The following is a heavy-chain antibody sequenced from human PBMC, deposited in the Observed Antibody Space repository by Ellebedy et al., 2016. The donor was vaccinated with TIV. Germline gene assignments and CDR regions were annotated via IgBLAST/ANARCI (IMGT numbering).Heavy chain of an antibody. CDR1: GGSIDSGGSY. CDR2: IYYSGRT. D-gene: IGHD4-17*01. J-gene: IGHJ3*02. Sequence: SETLSLTCTVSGGSIDSGGSYWSWIRHHPGKGLEWIGYIYYSGRTDYNPSLKSRVSMSIGTSKTQFSLKLTSVTAADTAVYYCARDVSDYGIDAFDIWGHGTMVTVSA. V-gene: IGHV4-31*03. CDR3: ARDVSDYGIDAFDI.